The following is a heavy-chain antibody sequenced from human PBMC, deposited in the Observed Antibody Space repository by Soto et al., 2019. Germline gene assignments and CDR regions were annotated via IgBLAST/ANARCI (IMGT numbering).Heavy chain of an antibody. J-gene: IGHJ3*02. CDR2: ISAYNGNT. D-gene: IGHD2-2*01. V-gene: IGHV1-18*01. CDR1: GYTFTSYG. CDR3: ARGWEGGDIVLVPAALAFDI. Sequence: ASVKVSCKASGYTFTSYGISWVRQAPGQGLEWMGWISAYNGNTNYAQKLQGRVTMTKDTSTSTAYKELRSLRSDDTAVYYCARGWEGGDIVLVPAALAFDIWGQGTMVTVSS.